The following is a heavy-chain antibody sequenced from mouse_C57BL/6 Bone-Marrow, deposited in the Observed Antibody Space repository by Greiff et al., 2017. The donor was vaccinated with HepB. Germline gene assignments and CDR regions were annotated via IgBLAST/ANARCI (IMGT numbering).Heavy chain of an antibody. V-gene: IGHV1-64*01. CDR1: GYTFTSYW. CDR2: IHPNSGST. D-gene: IGHD1-1*01. Sequence: VKLQQPGAELVKPGASVKLSCKASGYTFTSYWMHWVKQRPGQGLEWIGMIHPNSGSTNYNEKFKSKATLTVDKSSSTAYMQLSSLTSEDSAVYYCARGTTVPFFDYWGQGTTLTVSS. J-gene: IGHJ2*01. CDR3: ARGTTVPFFDY.